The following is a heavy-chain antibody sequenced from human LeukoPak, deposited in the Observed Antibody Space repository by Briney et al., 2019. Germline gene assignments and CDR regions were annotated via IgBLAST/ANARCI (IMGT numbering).Heavy chain of an antibody. Sequence: SETLSLTCTVSGGSISSYYWSWIRQPPGKGLEWIGYIYYSGSTNYNPSLKSRVTISVDTSKNQFSLKLSSVTAADTAVYYCARGDDYGDYGNYYMDVWGKGTTVTVSS. J-gene: IGHJ6*03. CDR3: ARGDDYGDYGNYYMDV. CDR2: IYYSGST. V-gene: IGHV4-59*12. CDR1: GGSISSYY. D-gene: IGHD4-17*01.